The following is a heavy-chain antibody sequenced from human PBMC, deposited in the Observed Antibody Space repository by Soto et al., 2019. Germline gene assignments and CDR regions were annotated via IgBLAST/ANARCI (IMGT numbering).Heavy chain of an antibody. J-gene: IGHJ6*02. D-gene: IGHD3-3*01. Sequence: GASVKVSCKASGYTFTSYAMHWVRQAPGQRLEWMGWINAGNGNTKYSQKFQGRVTITRDTSASTAYMELSSLRSEDTAVYYCARSFGHKPRGIFGVVSPYGMDVWGQGTTVTVSS. CDR3: ARSFGHKPRGIFGVVSPYGMDV. CDR2: INAGNGNT. CDR1: GYTFTSYA. V-gene: IGHV1-3*01.